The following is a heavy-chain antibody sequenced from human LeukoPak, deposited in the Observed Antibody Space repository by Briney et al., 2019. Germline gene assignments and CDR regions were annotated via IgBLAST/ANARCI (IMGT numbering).Heavy chain of an antibody. V-gene: IGHV1-46*01. CDR3: ASPTTLTYYYDSSGYYYPFDY. J-gene: IGHJ4*02. D-gene: IGHD3-22*01. CDR1: GYTFTSYY. Sequence: ASVKVSCKASGYTFTSYYMHWVRQAPGQGLEWMGIINPSGGSTSYAQKFQGRVTMTRDTSTSTVYMELSSLRSEDTAVYYCASPTTLTYYYDSSGYYYPFDYWGQGTLVTVSS. CDR2: INPSGGST.